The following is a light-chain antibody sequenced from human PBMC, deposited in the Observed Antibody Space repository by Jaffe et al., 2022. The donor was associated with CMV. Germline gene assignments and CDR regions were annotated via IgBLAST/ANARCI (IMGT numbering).Light chain of an antibody. Sequence: DIQMTQSPSSLSASVGDRVTITCRASQSVRTYLNWYQQKPGKAPKLLIYAVSSLQGGVPSRFSGSGSGTDFTLTISSLQPEDFATYYCQQSNFTPQTFGQGTKVEVK. CDR2: AVS. CDR3: QQSNFTPQT. J-gene: IGKJ1*01. V-gene: IGKV1-39*01. CDR1: QSVRTY.